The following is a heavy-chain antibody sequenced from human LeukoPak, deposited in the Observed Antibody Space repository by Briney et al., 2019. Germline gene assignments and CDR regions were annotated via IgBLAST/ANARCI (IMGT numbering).Heavy chain of an antibody. CDR3: ASGYCDFWSGYSTPPFDY. D-gene: IGHD3-3*01. CDR1: GGTFSSYA. V-gene: IGHV1-69*13. J-gene: IGHJ4*02. Sequence: ASVKVSXKASGGTFSSYAISWVRQAPGQGLEWMGGIIPIFGTANYAQKFQGRVTITADESTSTAYMELSSLRSEDTAVYYCASGYCDFWSGYSTPPFDYWGQGTLVTVSS. CDR2: IIPIFGTA.